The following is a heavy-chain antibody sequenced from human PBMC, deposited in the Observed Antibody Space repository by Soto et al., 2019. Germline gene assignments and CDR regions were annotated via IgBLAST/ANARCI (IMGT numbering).Heavy chain of an antibody. D-gene: IGHD3-3*01. J-gene: IGHJ6*02. Sequence: PSETLSLTCAVYGGSFSGFYWSWIRQPPGKGLEWIGEINHSGSTNYNPSLKSRVTISVDTSKNQFSLKLSSVTAADTAVYYCARGGDFWSGYYTRYYYYGMDVWGQGTTVTVSS. V-gene: IGHV4-34*01. CDR3: ARGGDFWSGYYTRYYYYGMDV. CDR1: GGSFSGFY. CDR2: INHSGST.